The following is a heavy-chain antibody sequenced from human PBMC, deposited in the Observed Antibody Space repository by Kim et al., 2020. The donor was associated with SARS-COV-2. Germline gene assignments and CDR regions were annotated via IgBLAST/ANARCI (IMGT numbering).Heavy chain of an antibody. Sequence: GGSLRLSCAASGFIFDTYAMHWVRQTPGRRLEYVSAISSNGADPYYVDSVKGRFIISRDNSKNTMYLQMGSLRAEDMAVYYCAREGRHCSGTACYLFDYWGQGALVTVSS. D-gene: IGHD2-2*01. CDR2: ISSNGADP. CDR1: GFIFDTYA. V-gene: IGHV3-64*02. J-gene: IGHJ4*02. CDR3: AREGRHCSGTACYLFDY.